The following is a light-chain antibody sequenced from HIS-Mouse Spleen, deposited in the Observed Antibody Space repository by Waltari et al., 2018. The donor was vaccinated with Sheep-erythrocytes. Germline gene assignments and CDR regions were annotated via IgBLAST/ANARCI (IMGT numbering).Light chain of an antibody. CDR1: QSISSY. V-gene: IGKV1-39*01. CDR3: QQSYSTPQFT. CDR2: AAS. J-gene: IGKJ3*01. Sequence: DIQMTQSQSSLSASVADRVTITCRASQSISSYLNWYQQKPGKAPKLLIYAASSLQSGVPSRFSGSGSGTDFTLTISSLQPEDFATYYCQQSYSTPQFTFGPGTKVDIK.